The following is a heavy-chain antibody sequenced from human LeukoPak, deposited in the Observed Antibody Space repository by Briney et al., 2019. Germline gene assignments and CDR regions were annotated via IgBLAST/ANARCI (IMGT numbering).Heavy chain of an antibody. CDR2: ISYDGSNK. V-gene: IGHV3-30-3*01. CDR1: GFTFSSYA. J-gene: IGHJ4*02. Sequence: GGSLRLSCAASGFTFSSYALHWVRQAPGKGLEWVAVISYDGSNKYYADFVKGRFTISRDNSKNTLYLQMNSLRVEDTAVYYCAWYYYDSSGYTLFDYWGQGTLVTVSS. D-gene: IGHD3-22*01. CDR3: AWYYYDSSGYTLFDY.